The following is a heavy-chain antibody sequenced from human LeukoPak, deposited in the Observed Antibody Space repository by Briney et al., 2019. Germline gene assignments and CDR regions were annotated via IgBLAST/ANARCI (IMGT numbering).Heavy chain of an antibody. CDR2: IYYSGST. CDR1: GGSISSYY. CDR3: ARGQWLAYEYYFDY. D-gene: IGHD6-19*01. Sequence: SETLSLTCTVSGGSISSYYWSWIRQPPRKGLEWIGYIYYSGSTNYNPSLKSRVTISVDTSKNQFSLKLSSVTAADTAVYYCARGQWLAYEYYFDYWGQGTLVTVSS. V-gene: IGHV4-59*01. J-gene: IGHJ4*02.